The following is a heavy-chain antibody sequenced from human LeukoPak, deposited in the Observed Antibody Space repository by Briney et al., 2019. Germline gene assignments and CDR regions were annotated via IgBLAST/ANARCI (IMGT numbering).Heavy chain of an antibody. CDR2: ISENGEST. CDR3: ASYFHYGDYASLWY. Sequence: EGSLRLSCAASGFTFNTYAMSWVRQAPGKGLEWVSSISENGESTYYADSVKGRFTISRDNSRNTLYLQMNSLRAEDTAVYYCASYFHYGDYASLWYWGQGTLVTVSS. J-gene: IGHJ4*02. CDR1: GFTFNTYA. V-gene: IGHV3-23*01. D-gene: IGHD4-17*01.